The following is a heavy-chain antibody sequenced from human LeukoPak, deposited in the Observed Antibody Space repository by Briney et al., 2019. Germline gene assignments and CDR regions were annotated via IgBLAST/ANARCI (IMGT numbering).Heavy chain of an antibody. CDR2: IYYSGSS. D-gene: IGHD3-10*01. CDR1: GGSITSSTPY. V-gene: IGHV4-39*01. Sequence: SETLSLTCTVSGGSITSSTPYWGWIRQPPGKGLEWIGRIYYSGSSYYNPSLKSRVTISVDTSKNQFSLRLSSVTAADTAVYYCARHMDYYYYYMDVWGKGTTVTVS. J-gene: IGHJ6*03. CDR3: ARHMDYYYYYMDV.